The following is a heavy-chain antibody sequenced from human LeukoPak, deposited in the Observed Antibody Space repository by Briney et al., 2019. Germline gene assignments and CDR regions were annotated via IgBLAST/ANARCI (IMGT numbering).Heavy chain of an antibody. Sequence: GGSLRLPCAASGFTFSSSGMHWVRQAPGTGLEWVAFISHEGIEKYYADSAKGRFTISRDNSKNTLYLQMNSLRDEDTAVFYCATDRGWFFDNWGQGTLVTVAS. CDR3: ATDRGWFFDN. CDR1: GFTFSSSG. D-gene: IGHD6-19*01. V-gene: IGHV3-30*03. J-gene: IGHJ4*02. CDR2: ISHEGIEK.